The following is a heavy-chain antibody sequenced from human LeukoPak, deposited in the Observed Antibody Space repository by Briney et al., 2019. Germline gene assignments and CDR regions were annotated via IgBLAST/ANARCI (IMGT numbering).Heavy chain of an antibody. J-gene: IGHJ4*02. CDR1: GGSISSGGYY. CDR3: ARRSAAGTVDY. Sequence: PSETLSLTCTVSGGSISSGGYYWSWIRQHPGKGLEWIGYIYYSGSTYYNPSLKSRVTISVDTSKNQFSLKLSSVTAADTAVYYCARRSAAGTVDYWGQGTLVTVSS. D-gene: IGHD6-13*01. V-gene: IGHV4-31*03. CDR2: IYYSGST.